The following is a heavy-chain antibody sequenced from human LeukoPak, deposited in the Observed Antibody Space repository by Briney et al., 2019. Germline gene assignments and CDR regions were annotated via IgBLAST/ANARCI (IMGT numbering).Heavy chain of an antibody. CDR1: GYTFTSYD. J-gene: IGHJ5*02. V-gene: IGHV1-8*01. CDR2: MNPNSGNT. D-gene: IGHD2-15*01. CDR3: ARDGYCGGGSCYPSWFDP. Sequence: GASVKVSCKASGYTFTSYDINWVRQATGQGLEWMGWMNPNSGNTGYAQKFQGRVTMTRNTSISTAYMELSSLRSEDTAVYYWARDGYCGGGSCYPSWFDPGGQGTRVTFSS.